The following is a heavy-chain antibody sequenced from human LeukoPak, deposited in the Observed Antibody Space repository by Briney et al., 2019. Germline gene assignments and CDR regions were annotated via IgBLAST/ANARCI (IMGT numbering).Heavy chain of an antibody. V-gene: IGHV3-30-3*01. Sequence: GGSLRLSCAAAGFTFSTYAVHWVRQAQGKGLGWEAVISYDGNNKYYADSVKGRFTISRDNSKNTLYLQLNSLRAEDTAVFYCARDQNWDFDYWGQGTLVTVSS. CDR1: GFTFSTYA. CDR3: ARDQNWDFDY. CDR2: ISYDGNNK. J-gene: IGHJ4*02. D-gene: IGHD7-27*01.